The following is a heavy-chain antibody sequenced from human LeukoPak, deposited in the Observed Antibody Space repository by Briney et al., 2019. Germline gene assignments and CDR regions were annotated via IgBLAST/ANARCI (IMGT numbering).Heavy chain of an antibody. CDR2: IYNNGDT. Sequence: SETLSLTCTVSGASFRSGSYYWSWIRQPAGKGLEWIGRIYNNGDTSYNPSLGSRVTLSVDTSKNQFSLKLSSVTAADTAVYYCAREESIAARPVNWFDPWGQGTLVTVSS. J-gene: IGHJ5*02. V-gene: IGHV4-61*02. D-gene: IGHD6-6*01. CDR1: GASFRSGSYY. CDR3: AREESIAARPVNWFDP.